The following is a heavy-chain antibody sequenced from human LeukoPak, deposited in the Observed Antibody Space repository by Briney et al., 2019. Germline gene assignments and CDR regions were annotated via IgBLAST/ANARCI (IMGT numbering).Heavy chain of an antibody. D-gene: IGHD1-1*01. V-gene: IGHV3-30*04. J-gene: IGHJ6*03. CDR1: EFTFSSYA. CDR2: ISSDGRNK. CDR3: ARDAGGDSYFYMDV. Sequence: GGSLRLSCAASEFTFSSYAMHWVRQAPGKGLAWVAVISSDGRNKYYVDSVKGRFTISRDNSKNTLYLQMNSLRGGDTAVYYCARDAGGDSYFYMDVWGKGTTVIVSS.